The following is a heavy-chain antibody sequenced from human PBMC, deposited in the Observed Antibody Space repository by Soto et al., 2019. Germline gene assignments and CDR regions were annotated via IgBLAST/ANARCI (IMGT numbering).Heavy chain of an antibody. D-gene: IGHD1-26*01. CDR2: IHSDGSST. V-gene: IGHV3-74*01. Sequence: EVQLVESGGGLVQPGESLRLSCAACGFTFSYYWMHWVRQAPGKGLVWVSRIHSDGSSTTYADSVKGRFSISRDNARNTVYLQMNSLRAEDTAVYFCARGDRGAFDLWGQGAVLTVSS. CDR1: GFTFSYYW. CDR3: ARGDRGAFDL. J-gene: IGHJ3*01.